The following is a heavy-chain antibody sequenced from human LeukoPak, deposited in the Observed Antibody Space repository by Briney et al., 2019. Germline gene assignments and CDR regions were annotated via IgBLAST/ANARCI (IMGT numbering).Heavy chain of an antibody. J-gene: IGHJ5*02. D-gene: IGHD3-9*01. CDR3: ARVASPKDVYYDILTGTTREDWFDP. Sequence: ASVKVSCKASGYTFTSYGISWVRQAPGQGLEWMGWISAYNGNTNYAQKLQGRVTMTTDTSTSTAYMELRSLRSDDTAVYYCARVASPKDVYYDILTGTTREDWFDPWGQGTLVTVSS. CDR2: ISAYNGNT. V-gene: IGHV1-18*04. CDR1: GYTFTSYG.